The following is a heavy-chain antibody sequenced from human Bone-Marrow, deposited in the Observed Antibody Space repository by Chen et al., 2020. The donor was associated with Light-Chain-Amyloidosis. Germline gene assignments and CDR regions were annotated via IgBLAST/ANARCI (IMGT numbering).Heavy chain of an antibody. V-gene: IGHV3-74*01. CDR1: GFTFTTYW. Sequence: EVQLVESGGGLVQPGGSLRLSCSASGFTFTTYWMHWVRQAPGRGLVWVSRINNDGSGTLYADSLKGRFTVSRDNARNTLYLQMNSLGAEDTAVYYCARGGLDHAFDVWGQGTRVTVSS. CDR3: ARGGLDHAFDV. J-gene: IGHJ3*01. CDR2: INNDGSGT. D-gene: IGHD3-9*01.